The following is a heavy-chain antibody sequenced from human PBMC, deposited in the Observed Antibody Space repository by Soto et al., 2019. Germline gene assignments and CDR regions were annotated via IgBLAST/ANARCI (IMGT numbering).Heavy chain of an antibody. CDR3: ARVEDYYDSSVDY. V-gene: IGHV4-34*01. Sequence: QVQLQQWGAGLLKPSETLSLTCAVYGGSFSGYYWSWIRQTPGKGLEWIGEINHSGSTNYNPSLKSRVTISVDTSKNQFSLKLSSVTAADTAVYYCARVEDYYDSSVDYWGQGTLVTVSS. J-gene: IGHJ4*02. CDR1: GGSFSGYY. D-gene: IGHD3-22*01. CDR2: INHSGST.